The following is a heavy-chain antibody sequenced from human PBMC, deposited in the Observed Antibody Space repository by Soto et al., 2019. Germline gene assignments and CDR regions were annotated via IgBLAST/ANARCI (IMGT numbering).Heavy chain of an antibody. Sequence: PGGSLRLSCAASGFSFSNHGMQWVRQAPGKGLEWVAVISYDGNVKYYTDCVKGRFTISRDNSQSTLFLQMDSLRPEDAAVYYCAKDLKVSGGFHGSLNYYYGMDVWGQGTTVTVSS. J-gene: IGHJ6*02. D-gene: IGHD3-10*01. CDR2: ISYDGNVK. CDR3: AKDLKVSGGFHGSLNYYYGMDV. V-gene: IGHV3-30*18. CDR1: GFSFSNHG.